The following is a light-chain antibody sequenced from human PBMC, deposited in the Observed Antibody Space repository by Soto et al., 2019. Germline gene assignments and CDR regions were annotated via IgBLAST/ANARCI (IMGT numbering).Light chain of an antibody. CDR1: YSNIGFGYD. CDR3: QSYDSSRSALGFV. V-gene: IGLV1-40*01. J-gene: IGLJ1*01. CDR2: SNN. Sequence: QSVLTQPPSVSGAPGQGVTISCNGSYSNIGFGYDVHWHQQFPGTAPKVLIYSNNKRPSGVPDRFSGSKSGSSASLAITGLQAEDEADYYCQSYDSSRSALGFVFGTGTKVTVL.